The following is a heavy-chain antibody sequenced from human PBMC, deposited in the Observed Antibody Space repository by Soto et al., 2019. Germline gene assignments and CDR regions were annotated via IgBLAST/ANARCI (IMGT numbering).Heavy chain of an antibody. J-gene: IGHJ4*02. D-gene: IGHD3-3*01. CDR3: AKDRGRTNYDFSSDH. CDR2: ISGRGGTT. CDR1: GFTFSNYA. Sequence: EVQLLESGGGLVQPGGSLRLSCAASGFTFSNYAMIWVRQAPGKGLEWVSDISGRGGTTYYADSVKGRFTISRDNSKNTLYLQMNSLRVEDTAIYYCAKDRGRTNYDFSSDHWGQGTLVTVSS. V-gene: IGHV3-23*01.